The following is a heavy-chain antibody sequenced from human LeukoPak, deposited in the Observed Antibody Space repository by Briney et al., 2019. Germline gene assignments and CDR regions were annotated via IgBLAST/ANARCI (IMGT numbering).Heavy chain of an antibody. D-gene: IGHD1-7*01. CDR3: VRLLSEGNF. J-gene: IGHJ4*02. V-gene: IGHV1-2*02. CDR1: GYTFTDYY. CDR2: INANSGDT. Sequence: AASVKVSCTASGYTFTDYYMHWVRQAPGQGLEWMGWINANSGDTNYPQKFQGRVTMTRDTSISTAYMEVNRLRYDDTAVYYCVRLLSEGNFRGQGTLVTVSS.